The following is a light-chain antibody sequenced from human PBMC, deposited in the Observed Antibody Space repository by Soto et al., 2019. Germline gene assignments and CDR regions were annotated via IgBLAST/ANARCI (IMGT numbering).Light chain of an antibody. CDR1: QSVSSY. CDR3: KQRSNWPGT. J-gene: IGKJ1*01. V-gene: IGKV3-11*01. CDR2: DAS. Sequence: EIVLTQSPATLSLSPGERATLSCRASQSVSSYLAWYQQKPGQAPRLLIYDASNRATGIPERFSGSGSGTDFNLTISSLEPEDFAVYYCKQRSNWPGTFGQGTKVDIK.